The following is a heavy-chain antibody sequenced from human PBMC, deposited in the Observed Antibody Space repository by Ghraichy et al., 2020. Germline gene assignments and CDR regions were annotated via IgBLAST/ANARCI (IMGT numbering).Heavy chain of an antibody. CDR2: INHSGST. Sequence: SETLSLTCAVYGGSFSDYYWSWIRQPPGKGLGWIGEINHSGSTNYNPSLKSRVTISVDTSKNQFSLKLSSVTAADTAVYYCARAYRGARGLGYWGQGTLVTVSS. CDR1: GGSFSDYY. D-gene: IGHD3-10*01. CDR3: ARAYRGARGLGY. J-gene: IGHJ4*02. V-gene: IGHV4-34*01.